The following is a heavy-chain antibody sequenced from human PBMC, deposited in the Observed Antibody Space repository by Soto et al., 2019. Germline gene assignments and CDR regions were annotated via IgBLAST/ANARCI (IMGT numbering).Heavy chain of an antibody. Sequence: QVQLVESGGGVVQPGRSLRLSCAASGFTFSSYGMHWVRQAPGKGLEWVAVISYDGSNKYYADSVKGRFTISRDNSKNTLYLQMNSLRAEDTAVYYCAKGSAGPSYYYYGMDVW. CDR3: AKGSAGPSYYYYGMDV. D-gene: IGHD6-13*01. CDR2: ISYDGSNK. J-gene: IGHJ6*01. V-gene: IGHV3-30*18. CDR1: GFTFSSYG.